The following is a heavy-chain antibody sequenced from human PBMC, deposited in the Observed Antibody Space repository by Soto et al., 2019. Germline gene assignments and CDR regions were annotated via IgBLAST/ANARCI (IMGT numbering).Heavy chain of an antibody. D-gene: IGHD3-9*01. V-gene: IGHV1-18*01. CDR1: GYIFTNYG. CDR2: ISAYNGDT. CDR3: ARNAERHLDYYFDY. J-gene: IGHJ4*02. Sequence: ASVKVSCKGSGYIFTNYGITWLRQAPGQGLEWMGWISAYNGDTKYAQKLQGRVTMTIDTSTSTAYMELRSLRSDDTAVYYCARNAERHLDYYFDYWGQGSLVTVSS.